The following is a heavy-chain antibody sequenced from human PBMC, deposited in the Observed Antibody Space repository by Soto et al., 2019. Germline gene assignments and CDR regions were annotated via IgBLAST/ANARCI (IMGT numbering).Heavy chain of an antibody. Sequence: SETLSLTCAVYGGSFSGYYWSWIRQPPGKGLEWIREINHSGSTNYNPSLKSRVTISVDTSKNQFSLKLSSVTAADTAVYYCARWREYDILTGYVYYYYYGMDVWGQGTTVTVSS. J-gene: IGHJ6*02. V-gene: IGHV4-34*01. CDR3: ARWREYDILTGYVYYYYYGMDV. D-gene: IGHD3-9*01. CDR1: GGSFSGYY. CDR2: INHSGST.